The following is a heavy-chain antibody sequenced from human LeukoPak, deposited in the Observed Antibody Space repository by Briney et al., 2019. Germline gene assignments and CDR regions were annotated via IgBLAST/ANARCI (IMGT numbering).Heavy chain of an antibody. CDR1: GFTFSSYW. D-gene: IGHD2-21*02. CDR2: IKQDGSEK. CDR3: ARVGLAYCGGDCYSSWFDP. Sequence: GRSLRLSCAASGFTFSSYWMSWVRQAPGKGLEWVANIKQDGSEKYYVDSVKGRFTISRDNAKNSLYLQMNSLRAEDTAVYYCARVGLAYCGGDCYSSWFDPWGQGTLVTVSS. J-gene: IGHJ5*02. V-gene: IGHV3-7*01.